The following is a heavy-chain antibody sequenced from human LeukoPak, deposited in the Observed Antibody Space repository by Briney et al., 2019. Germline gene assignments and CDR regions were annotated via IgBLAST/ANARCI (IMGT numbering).Heavy chain of an antibody. CDR1: GGTFNSYA. D-gene: IGHD5-24*01. J-gene: IGHJ4*02. CDR3: ASGWLQSSLDY. CDR2: IIPIFGTA. V-gene: IGHV1-69*05. Sequence: AAVTVSFKASGGTFNSYAISWVRQAPGQGLEWMGGIIPIFGTANYAQKLQGRVTITTDEYTSTAYMELSSLRSEDTDVYYCASGWLQSSLDYWGQGTLVTVSS.